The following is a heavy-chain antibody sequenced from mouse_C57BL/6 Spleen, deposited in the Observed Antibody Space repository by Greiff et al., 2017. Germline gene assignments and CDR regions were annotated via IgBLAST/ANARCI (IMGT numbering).Heavy chain of an antibody. Sequence: VQLQQPGAELVKPGASVKLSCKASGYTFTSYWMQWVKQRPGQGLEWIGEIDPSDSYTNYNQKFKGKATLTVDTSSSTAYMQLSSLTSEDSAVYYCAREGGLGRGYYWGQGTTLTVSS. CDR3: AREGGLGRGYY. D-gene: IGHD4-1*01. CDR1: GYTFTSYW. V-gene: IGHV1-50*01. CDR2: IDPSDSYT. J-gene: IGHJ2*01.